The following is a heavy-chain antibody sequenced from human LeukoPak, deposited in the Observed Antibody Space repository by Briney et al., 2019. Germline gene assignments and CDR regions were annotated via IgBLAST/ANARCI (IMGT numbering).Heavy chain of an antibody. CDR2: IDSSGSTI. J-gene: IGHJ6*04. CDR3: AELGITMIGGV. CDR1: GFTFINYE. D-gene: IGHD3-10*02. Sequence: GGSLRLSCAASGFTFINYEMNWVRQAPGKGLEWISYIDSSGSTIYYADSVKGRFTISRDNAKNSLYLQMSSLRADDTADYYCAELGITMIGGVWGKGTTVTISS. V-gene: IGHV3-48*03.